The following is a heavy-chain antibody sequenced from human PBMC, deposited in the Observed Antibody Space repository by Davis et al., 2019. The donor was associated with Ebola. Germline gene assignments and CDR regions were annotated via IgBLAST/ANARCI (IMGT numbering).Heavy chain of an antibody. CDR3: ARVIDGDFYYYGMDV. CDR1: GYTFTSYD. V-gene: IGHV1-8*01. CDR2: MNPNSGNT. Sequence: ASVTVSCKASGYTFTSYDINWVRQATGQGLEWMGWMNPNSGNTGYAQKFHGRVTMTRNNSISTAYMELSSLRSEDTAVYYCARVIDGDFYYYGMDVWGQGTTVTVSS. J-gene: IGHJ6*02. D-gene: IGHD4-17*01.